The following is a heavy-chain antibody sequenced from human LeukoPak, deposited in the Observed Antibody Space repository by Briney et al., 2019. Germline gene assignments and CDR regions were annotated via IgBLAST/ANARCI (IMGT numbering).Heavy chain of an antibody. D-gene: IGHD6-13*01. CDR3: ARGMRGYSRSWLDY. Sequence: SETLSLTCTVSGGSISRYYLSWIRQPPGKGLEWMGYIYYSGGTNNNPSLKSGVTITVDTSKNQISLKLSSVTGADTAVYYCARGMRGYSRSWLDYWGQGTLVTVSS. J-gene: IGHJ4*02. V-gene: IGHV4-59*01. CDR2: IYYSGGT. CDR1: GGSISRYY.